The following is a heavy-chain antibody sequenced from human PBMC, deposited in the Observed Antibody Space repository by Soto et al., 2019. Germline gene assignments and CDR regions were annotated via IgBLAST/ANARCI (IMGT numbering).Heavy chain of an antibody. D-gene: IGHD3-3*01. CDR3: ASAPLEWLLAFDY. Sequence: QVQLVESGGGVVQPGRSLRLSCAAFGFTFSSYAMHWVRQAPGKGLEWVAVISYDGSNKYYADSVKGRFTISRDNSKNTLYLQMNSLRAEDTAVYYCASAPLEWLLAFDYWGQGTLVTVSS. J-gene: IGHJ4*02. CDR2: ISYDGSNK. V-gene: IGHV3-30-3*01. CDR1: GFTFSSYA.